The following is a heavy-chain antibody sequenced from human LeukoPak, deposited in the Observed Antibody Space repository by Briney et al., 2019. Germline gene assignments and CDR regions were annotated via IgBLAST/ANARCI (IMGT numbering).Heavy chain of an antibody. CDR2: IYYTGST. CDR1: GGSISTYY. Sequence: QVQLQESGPGLVKPSETLSLTCTVSGGSISTYYWRWIRQPPGKGLELIGYIYYTGSTNYNPSLKSRVTISVDTSKNQFSLKLSSVTAADTAVYYCARALYYYDTSGYDWGQGTLVTVSS. V-gene: IGHV4-59*01. D-gene: IGHD3-22*01. J-gene: IGHJ4*02. CDR3: ARALYYYDTSGYD.